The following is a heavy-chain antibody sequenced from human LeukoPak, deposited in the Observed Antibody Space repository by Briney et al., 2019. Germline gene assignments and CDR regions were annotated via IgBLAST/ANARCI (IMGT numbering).Heavy chain of an antibody. Sequence: VASVKVSCKASGYTFTSYYMHWVRQAPGQGLEWMGIINPSGGSTSYAQKFQGRVTMTRDTSTSTVYMELSSLRSEDTAVYYCARGSQKNGDYGGFDYWGQGTLVTVSS. D-gene: IGHD4-17*01. V-gene: IGHV1-46*01. J-gene: IGHJ4*02. CDR1: GYTFTSYY. CDR2: INPSGGST. CDR3: ARGSQKNGDYGGFDY.